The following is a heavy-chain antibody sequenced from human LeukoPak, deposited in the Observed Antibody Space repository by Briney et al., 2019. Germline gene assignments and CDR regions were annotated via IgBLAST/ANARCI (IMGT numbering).Heavy chain of an antibody. V-gene: IGHV4-59*01. D-gene: IGHD4-17*01. CDR3: ARGDDHDYGDLYFDY. CDR1: GGSIGYYY. CDR2: IYDSGNT. J-gene: IGHJ4*02. Sequence: SETLSLTCTVSGGSIGYYYWSWIRQPPGKGLEWIGYIYDSGNTNYNPSLKSRVTISVDTSKNQFSLYLTSVTSADTAVYYCARGDDHDYGDLYFDYWGQGTLVTVSS.